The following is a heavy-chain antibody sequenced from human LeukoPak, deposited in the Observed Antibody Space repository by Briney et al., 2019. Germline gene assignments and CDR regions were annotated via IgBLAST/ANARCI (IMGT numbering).Heavy chain of an antibody. CDR2: INSDGSST. CDR3: ARALFLNYGDYNDAFDI. CDR1: GFTFSSYW. Sequence: GGSLRLSCAASGFTFSSYWMHWVRQAPGKGLVWVSRINSDGSSTSYADSVKGRFTISRDNAKNSLYLQMNSLRAGDTAVYYCARALFLNYGDYNDAFDIWGRGTMVTVSS. V-gene: IGHV3-74*01. J-gene: IGHJ3*02. D-gene: IGHD4-17*01.